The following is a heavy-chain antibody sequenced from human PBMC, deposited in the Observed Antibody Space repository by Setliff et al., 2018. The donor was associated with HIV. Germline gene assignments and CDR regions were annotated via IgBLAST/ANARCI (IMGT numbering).Heavy chain of an antibody. J-gene: IGHJ4*02. CDR2: INHSGST. Sequence: KPSETLSLTCAVYGGSFSGYYWSWIRQPPGKGLEWIGEINHSGSTNYNPSLKSRVTISVDTSKNQFSLKLSSVTAADTAVYYCATYSASWPDYWGQGTLVTVSS. V-gene: IGHV4-34*01. D-gene: IGHD6-13*01. CDR1: GGSFSGYY. CDR3: ATYSASWPDY.